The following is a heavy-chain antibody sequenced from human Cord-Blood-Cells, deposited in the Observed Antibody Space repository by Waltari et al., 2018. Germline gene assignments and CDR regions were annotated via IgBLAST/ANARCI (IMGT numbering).Heavy chain of an antibody. CDR1: GYTFTSYA. D-gene: IGHD3-10*01. V-gene: IGHV1-3*01. CDR2: INAGNGNT. J-gene: IGHJ4*02. CDR3: ARVGGFRYYFDY. Sequence: QVQLVQSGAEVKKPGASVKVSCKASGYTFTSYAMHWVRQAPGQRLEWMGWINAGNGNTKYSQKFQGRVTITRDTSASTAYMELSSLRSEDTAVYYCARVGGFRYYFDYWGQGTLVTVSS.